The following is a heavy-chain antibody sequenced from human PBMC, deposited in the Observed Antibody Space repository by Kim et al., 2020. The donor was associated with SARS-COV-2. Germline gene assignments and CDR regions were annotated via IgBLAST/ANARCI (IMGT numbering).Heavy chain of an antibody. D-gene: IGHD4-17*01. Sequence: GGSLRLSCAASGFTFSSYSMNWVRQAPGKGLEWVSYISSSSSTIYYADSVKGRFTISRDNAKNSLYLQMNSLRDEDTAVYYCARERDGDYEGDHFDYWGQGTLVTVSS. CDR1: GFTFSSYS. CDR3: ARERDGDYEGDHFDY. CDR2: ISSSSSTI. V-gene: IGHV3-48*02. J-gene: IGHJ4*02.